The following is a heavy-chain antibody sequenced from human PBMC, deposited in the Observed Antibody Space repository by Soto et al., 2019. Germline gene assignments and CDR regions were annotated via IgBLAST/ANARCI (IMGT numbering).Heavy chain of an antibody. CDR3: AGGRYGWDF. CDR1: GFTFSIYS. CDR2: TSSKSATV. Sequence: PGGSLRLSCGGSGFTFSIYSMNWVRQAPGKGLEWVSYTSSKSATVYYADSVKGRFTISRDDAKNSLFLQMNSLRAEDSAVYYCAGGRYGWDFWGQGTLVTVSS. J-gene: IGHJ4*02. V-gene: IGHV3-48*01. D-gene: IGHD2-15*01.